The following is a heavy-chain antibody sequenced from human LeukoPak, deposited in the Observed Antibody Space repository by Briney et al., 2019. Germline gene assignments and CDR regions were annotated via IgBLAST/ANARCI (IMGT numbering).Heavy chain of an antibody. CDR1: GLTFNTYW. Sequence: GGSLRLSCAASGLTFNTYWMNWVRQAPGKGPEWVANIKKDGSETKYVESVKGRFTISRDNAKNSLYLQMNSLRAEDTAVYYCARERDGYNYGYYFDYWGQGTLVTVSS. CDR3: ARERDGYNYGYYFDY. V-gene: IGHV3-7*01. CDR2: IKKDGSET. D-gene: IGHD5-24*01. J-gene: IGHJ4*02.